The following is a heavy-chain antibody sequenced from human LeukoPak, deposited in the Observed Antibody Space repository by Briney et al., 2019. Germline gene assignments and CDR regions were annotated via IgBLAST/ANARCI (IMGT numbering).Heavy chain of an antibody. CDR3: ARQSRDGSKTRGYYFDY. D-gene: IGHD3-10*01. CDR2: IYPADSDT. CDR1: GYIFTHYW. J-gene: IGHJ4*02. V-gene: IGHV5-51*01. Sequence: GESLKIYCQVSGYIFTHYWLGWVRQMPGKGLESMGIIYPADSDTTYSPSFQGQVTISADKSISTVYLQWSSLKASDTAMYYCARQSRDGSKTRGYYFDYWGQGTLVTVSS.